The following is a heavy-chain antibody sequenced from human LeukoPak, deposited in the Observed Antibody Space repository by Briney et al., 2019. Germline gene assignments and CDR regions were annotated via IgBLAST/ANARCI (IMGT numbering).Heavy chain of an antibody. D-gene: IGHD2-21*02. Sequence: GGSLRLSCAASGFTFSSYAMHWVRQAPGKGLEWVAVISYDGSNKYYADSVKGRFTISRDNSKNTLHVQMNSLRGEDTAVYYCARGQRDIVVVTAPYYFDYWGQGTLVTVSS. CDR2: ISYDGSNK. CDR3: ARGQRDIVVVTAPYYFDY. CDR1: GFTFSSYA. J-gene: IGHJ4*02. V-gene: IGHV3-30-3*01.